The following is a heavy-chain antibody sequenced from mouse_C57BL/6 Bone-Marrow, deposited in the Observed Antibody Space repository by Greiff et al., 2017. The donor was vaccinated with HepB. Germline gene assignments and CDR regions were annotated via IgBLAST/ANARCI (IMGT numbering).Heavy chain of an antibody. D-gene: IGHD2-4*01. V-gene: IGHV2-5*01. J-gene: IGHJ4*01. CDR2: IWRGGST. Sequence: VQGVESGPGLVQPSQSLSITCTVSGFPLTSYGVHWVRQSPGKGLEWLGVIWRGGSTDYNAAFMSRLSITKDNSKSQVFFKMNSLQADDTAIYYCAKRGDYGYYYAMDYWGQGTSVTVSS. CDR1: GFPLTSYG. CDR3: AKRGDYGYYYAMDY.